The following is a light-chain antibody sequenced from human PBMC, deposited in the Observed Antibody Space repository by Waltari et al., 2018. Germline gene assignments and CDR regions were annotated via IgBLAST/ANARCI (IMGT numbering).Light chain of an antibody. CDR1: SSDVGAYNY. V-gene: IGLV2-14*01. CDR3: SSYTTSSTLGV. Sequence: QSALTQPASVSGSPGQSITISSTRTSSDVGAYNYVSWYQHHPGKAPKVMIYEVSNRPSGVSNRFSGSKSANTASLTISGLQAEDEADYYCSSYTTSSTLGVFGGGTKLTVL. CDR2: EVS. J-gene: IGLJ3*02.